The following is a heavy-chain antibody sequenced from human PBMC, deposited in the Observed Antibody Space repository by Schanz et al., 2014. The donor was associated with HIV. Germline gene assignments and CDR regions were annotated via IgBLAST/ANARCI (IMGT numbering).Heavy chain of an antibody. CDR3: AKDRNHYDSRYLGKGNYYYYSGMDF. Sequence: QVRLVESGGGVVRPGRSLRLSCAASGFTFDSYGTQWVRQAPGKGLEWVAVISYDGRNKYYADSVKGRFTISRDNSKNTLYLQVKSLRAEDTAMYYCAKDRNHYDSRYLGKGNYYYYSGMDFSLQGTTVTVSS. J-gene: IGHJ6*02. CDR2: ISYDGRNK. CDR1: GFTFDSYG. V-gene: IGHV3-30*18. D-gene: IGHD3-22*01.